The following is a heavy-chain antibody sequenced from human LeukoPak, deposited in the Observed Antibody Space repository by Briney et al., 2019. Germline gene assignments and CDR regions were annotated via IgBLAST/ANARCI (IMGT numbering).Heavy chain of an antibody. CDR3: ASGIAAAGTNYYYGMDV. J-gene: IGHJ6*02. CDR1: GVSISSSSYY. CDR2: IYYSGST. Sequence: KPSETLSLTCTVSGVSISSSSYYWGRIRPPPGKELEWIGSIYYSGSTYDNPSLKRLVITSVDSSKKQFPLKHSSSTAADTAGYYCASGIAAAGTNYYYGMDVWGQGTTVTVSS. V-gene: IGHV4-39*01. D-gene: IGHD6-13*01.